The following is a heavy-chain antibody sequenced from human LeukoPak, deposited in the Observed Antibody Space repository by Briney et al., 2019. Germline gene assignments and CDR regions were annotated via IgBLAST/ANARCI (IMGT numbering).Heavy chain of an antibody. CDR3: ASHYYDYIWGSYRPFDY. Sequence: ASVKVSCKASGYTFTGYYMHWVRQAPGQGLEWMGWINPNSGGTNYAQKFQGRVTMTRDTSISTDYMELSRLRSDDTAVYYCASHYYDYIWGSYRPFDYWGQGTLVTVSS. CDR1: GYTFTGYY. V-gene: IGHV1-2*02. CDR2: INPNSGGT. J-gene: IGHJ4*02. D-gene: IGHD3-16*02.